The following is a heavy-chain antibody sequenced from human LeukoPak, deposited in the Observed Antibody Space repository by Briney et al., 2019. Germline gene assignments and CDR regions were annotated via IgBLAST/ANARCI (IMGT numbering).Heavy chain of an antibody. J-gene: IGHJ4*02. CDR1: GFIFSSYA. CDR3: AKASWVSSADAVL. Sequence: GGSLRLSCAASGFIFSSYAMSWVRQAPARGLEWVSSLRGDGETFYADSVTGRFTLSRDGSRNTVYLQMDNLRIEDPAVYFCAKASWVSSADAVLWGQGTLVTVSS. CDR2: LRGDGET. D-gene: IGHD3-16*01. V-gene: IGHV3-23*01.